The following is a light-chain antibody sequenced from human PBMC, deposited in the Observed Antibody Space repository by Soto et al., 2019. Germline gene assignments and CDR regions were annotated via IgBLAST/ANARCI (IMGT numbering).Light chain of an antibody. CDR2: AAS. Sequence: DIQVTQSPSSLSASVGDRVTISCRASQDIKNYLNWYQRKPGTAPRLLIYAASILHSGVPSTFSASGSVTDFALNISSLQADDFGTYYCQQGFSLPWTFGQGTKVEVK. CDR3: QQGFSLPWT. V-gene: IGKV1-39*01. J-gene: IGKJ1*01. CDR1: QDIKNY.